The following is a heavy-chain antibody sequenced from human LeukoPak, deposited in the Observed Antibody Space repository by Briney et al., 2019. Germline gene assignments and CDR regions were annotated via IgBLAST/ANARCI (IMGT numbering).Heavy chain of an antibody. CDR2: IYYSGST. V-gene: IGHV4-59*08. CDR1: GGSTSSYY. Sequence: SETLSLTCTVSGGSTSSYYWSWIRQPPGKGLEWIGYIYYSGSTNYNPSLKSRVTISTDTSRNQFSLKLSSVTAADTAVYYCARRRYCSSSNCHDFDYWGQGTLVTVSS. J-gene: IGHJ4*02. CDR3: ARRRYCSSSNCHDFDY. D-gene: IGHD2-2*01.